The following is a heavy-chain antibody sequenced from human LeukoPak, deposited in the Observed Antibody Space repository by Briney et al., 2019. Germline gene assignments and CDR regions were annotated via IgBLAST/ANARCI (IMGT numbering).Heavy chain of an antibody. Sequence: GGSLRLSCVASGFTVSSNYMSWVRQAPGKGLEWVSVIYSAGSTYYADSVKGRFTISRDNSKNSLFLQMHSLRADDTAVYYCARDKGHFDVDYWGQGTLVTVSS. CDR2: IYSAGST. CDR3: ARDKGHFDVDY. J-gene: IGHJ4*02. D-gene: IGHD3-9*01. CDR1: GFTVSSNY. V-gene: IGHV3-53*01.